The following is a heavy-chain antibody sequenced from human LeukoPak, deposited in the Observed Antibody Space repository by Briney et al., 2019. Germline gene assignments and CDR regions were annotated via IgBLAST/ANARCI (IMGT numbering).Heavy chain of an antibody. CDR1: GGSISGHY. J-gene: IGHJ6*02. CDR3: TRFGVDYDMDV. D-gene: IGHD3-16*01. V-gene: IGHV4-59*11. Sequence: SETLSLTCTVSGGSISGHYWTWIRQPPGKGLEWIGQIHYSGRPDYNPSLKSRVTISVDTSKNQLSLKVTSVTGADTAVYYCTRFGVDYDMDVWGQGTTVTVSS. CDR2: IHYSGRP.